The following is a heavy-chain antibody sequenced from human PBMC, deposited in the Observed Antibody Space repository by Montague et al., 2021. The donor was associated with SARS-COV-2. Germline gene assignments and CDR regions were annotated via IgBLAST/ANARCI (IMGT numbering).Heavy chain of an antibody. D-gene: IGHD3-3*01. CDR1: GDSISSASYY. V-gene: IGHV4-39*01. Sequence: SETLSLTCTVSGDSISSASYYWGWIRQPPGKGLEWIGNIYYSGSTNYNPSLKSRVTISVDTSKNQFSLNLNSVTAADTAVYYCARHLSHFTSFGVGTGYCLDVWGQGTMVTVSS. J-gene: IGHJ6*02. CDR3: ARHLSHFTSFGVGTGYCLDV. CDR2: IYYSGST.